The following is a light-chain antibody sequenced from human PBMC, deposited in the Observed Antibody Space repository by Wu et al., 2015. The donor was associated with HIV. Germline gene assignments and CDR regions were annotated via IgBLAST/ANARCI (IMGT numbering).Light chain of an antibody. J-gene: IGKJ5*01. V-gene: IGKV3-20*01. CDR1: QNVGSRS. Sequence: EIVLRQSPGTLSMSPGERVILSCRASQNVGSRSLAWYQQKPGQAPRLLISAATSRATGIPDRFSGFGAGTDFSLIISTLEPEDFAMYFCQQYGSSPITFGQGTRLENK. CDR2: AAT. CDR3: QQYGSSPIT.